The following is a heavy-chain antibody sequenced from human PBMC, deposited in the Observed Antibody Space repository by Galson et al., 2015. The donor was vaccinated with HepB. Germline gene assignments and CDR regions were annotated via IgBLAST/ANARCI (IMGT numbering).Heavy chain of an antibody. CDR1: GFTFSSYA. V-gene: IGHV3-23*01. CDR3: AKVFQPYLNLDYGDYGDYYYYYGMDV. D-gene: IGHD4-17*01. Sequence: SLRLSCAASGFTFSSYAMSWVRQAPGKGLEWVSAISGSGGSTYYADSVKGRFTISRDNSKNTLYLQMNSLRAEDTAVYYCAKVFQPYLNLDYGDYGDYYYYYGMDVWGQGTTVTVSS. J-gene: IGHJ6*02. CDR2: ISGSGGST.